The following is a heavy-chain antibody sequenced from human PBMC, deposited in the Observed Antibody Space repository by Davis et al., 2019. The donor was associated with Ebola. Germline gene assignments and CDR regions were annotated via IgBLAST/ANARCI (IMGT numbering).Heavy chain of an antibody. D-gene: IGHD6-13*01. V-gene: IGHV3-21*01. J-gene: IGHJ3*02. CDR3: ARDLSSRVAFDI. CDR1: GFTFSSYS. CDR2: ISSSSSYI. Sequence: PGGSLRLSCAASGFTFSSYSMNWVRQAPGKGLEWVSSISSSSSYIYYADSVKGRFTISRDNAKNSLYLQMNSLRAEDTAVYYCARDLSSRVAFDIWGQGTMVTVSS.